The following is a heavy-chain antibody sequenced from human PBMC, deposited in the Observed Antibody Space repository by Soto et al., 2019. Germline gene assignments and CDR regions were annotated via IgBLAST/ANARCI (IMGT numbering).Heavy chain of an antibody. CDR2: ISGSGGST. J-gene: IGHJ4*02. D-gene: IGHD3-3*01. CDR3: AKDRLDDFWSRYYLANYFDY. Sequence: GGSLRLSCAASGFTFSSYAMSWVRQAPGKGLEWVSAISGSGGSTYYADSVKGRFTISKDNSKNTLYLQMNSLRAEDNAVYYCAKDRLDDFWSRYYLANYFDYWGQGTLVTVSS. CDR1: GFTFSSYA. V-gene: IGHV3-23*01.